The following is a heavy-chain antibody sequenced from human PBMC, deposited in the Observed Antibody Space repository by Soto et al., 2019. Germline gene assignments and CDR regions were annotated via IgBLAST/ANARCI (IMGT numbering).Heavy chain of an antibody. CDR3: ARAVDTAMVSVDFDY. CDR2: IYYSGST. J-gene: IGHJ4*02. V-gene: IGHV4-61*01. CDR1: GGSVSSGSYY. Sequence: SETLSLTCTVSGGSVSSGSYYWSWIRQPPGKGLEWIGYIYYSGSTNYNPSLKSRVTISVDTSKNQFSLKLSSVTAADTAVYYCARAVDTAMVSVDFDYWGQGTLVTVS. D-gene: IGHD5-18*01.